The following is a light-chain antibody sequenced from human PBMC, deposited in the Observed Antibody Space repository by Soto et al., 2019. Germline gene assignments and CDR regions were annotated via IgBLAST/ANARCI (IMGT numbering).Light chain of an antibody. CDR3: QKYNSVLFT. Sequence: DIQMTQYPSSLSASVGDRVTITCRASQAIGNYVAWYQQKPGKVPKLLIFAASTLQSGVPSRFSGSGSGTDFTLTISSLQPEDVATYYCQKYNSVLFTFGPGTTVDIK. CDR2: AAS. V-gene: IGKV1-27*01. CDR1: QAIGNY. J-gene: IGKJ3*01.